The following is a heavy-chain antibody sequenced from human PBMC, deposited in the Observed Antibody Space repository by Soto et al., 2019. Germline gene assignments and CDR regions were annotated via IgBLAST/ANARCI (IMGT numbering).Heavy chain of an antibody. D-gene: IGHD3-22*01. CDR1: GFTFSNAW. Sequence: GGSLRLSCAASGFTFSNAWMNWVRQAPGKGLEWVGRIKSKTDGGTTDYAAPVKGRFTISRDDSKNTLYLQMNSLKTEDTAVYYCTTTDYYDSSGYFPDYWGQGTLVTVSS. J-gene: IGHJ4*02. CDR2: IKSKTDGGTT. CDR3: TTTDYYDSSGYFPDY. V-gene: IGHV3-15*07.